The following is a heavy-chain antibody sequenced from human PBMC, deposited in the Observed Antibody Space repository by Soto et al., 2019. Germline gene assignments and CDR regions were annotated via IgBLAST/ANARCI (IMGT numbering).Heavy chain of an antibody. CDR1: GYTFTGYY. Sequence: ASVKVSCKASGYTFTGYYMHWVRQAPGQGLEWMGWINPNSGGTNYAQKFQGWVTMTRDTSISTAYMELSRLRSDDTAVYYCARSLTAYSSSWYFHNWFDPWGQGTLVTVSS. V-gene: IGHV1-2*04. CDR3: ARSLTAYSSSWYFHNWFDP. CDR2: INPNSGGT. D-gene: IGHD6-13*01. J-gene: IGHJ5*02.